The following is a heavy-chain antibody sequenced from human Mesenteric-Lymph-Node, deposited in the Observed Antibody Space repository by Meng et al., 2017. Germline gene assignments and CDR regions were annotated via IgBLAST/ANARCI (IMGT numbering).Heavy chain of an antibody. CDR3: ARTTDIAVAGIPKLGYYYYGMDV. J-gene: IGHJ6*02. Sequence: GESLKISCAASGFTFSSYAMHWVRQAPGKGLEWVAVISYDGSNKYYADSVKGRFTISRDNSKNTLYLQMNSLRAEDTAVYYCARTTDIAVAGIPKLGYYYYGMDVWGQGTMVTVSS. CDR2: ISYDGSNK. V-gene: IGHV3-30*01. D-gene: IGHD6-19*01. CDR1: GFTFSSYA.